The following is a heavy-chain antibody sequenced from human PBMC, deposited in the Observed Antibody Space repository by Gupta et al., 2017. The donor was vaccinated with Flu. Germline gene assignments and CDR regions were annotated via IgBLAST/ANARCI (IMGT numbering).Heavy chain of an antibody. CDR2: IRSKANSYAT. V-gene: IGHV3-73*02. CDR1: GFTFSDAT. J-gene: IGHJ4*02. Sequence: EVQLVESGGGLVQPGGSLTLSCAASGFTFSDATMHWVRQASGKGLEWVGRIRSKANSYATTYAASVKGRFTISRDDSKNTAYLQMNSLKTEDTAVYYCTKGPRCGGDCSSPTEADYWGQGTLVTVSS. CDR3: TKGPRCGGDCSSPTEADY. D-gene: IGHD2-21*02.